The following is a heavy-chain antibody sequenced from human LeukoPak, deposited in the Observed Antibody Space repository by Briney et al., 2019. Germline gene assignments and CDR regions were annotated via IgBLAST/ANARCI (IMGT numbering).Heavy chain of an antibody. CDR3: AREFGGRGTFDI. D-gene: IGHD3-16*01. J-gene: IGHJ3*02. CDR1: GYTFTSFA. Sequence: ASVKVSCKASGYTFTSFALSWVRQAPGQGLEWMGWISAYSGDTNYAPKFQDGLTMTTDTSTSTAYMELRSLRSDDTAVYYCAREFGGRGTFDIWGQGTMITVPS. CDR2: ISAYSGDT. V-gene: IGHV1-18*01.